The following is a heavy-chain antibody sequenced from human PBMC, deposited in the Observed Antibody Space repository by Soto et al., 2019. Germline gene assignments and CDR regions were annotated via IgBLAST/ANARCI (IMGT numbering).Heavy chain of an antibody. CDR3: AKGFWDSSGYYEPFDY. CDR1: GYTFPSYY. D-gene: IGHD3-22*01. J-gene: IGHJ4*02. Sequence: QVQLVQSGAEVKKPGASVKVSCKASGYTFPSYYMHWVRQAPGQGLEWMGIINPSGGRTSYAQKFQGRVTMTRDTSTSTVYMEVSSLRSEDTAVYYCAKGFWDSSGYYEPFDYWGQGTLVTVSS. V-gene: IGHV1-46*01. CDR2: INPSGGRT.